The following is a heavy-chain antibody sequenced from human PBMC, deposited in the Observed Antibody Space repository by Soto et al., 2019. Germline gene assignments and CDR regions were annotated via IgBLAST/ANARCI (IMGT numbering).Heavy chain of an antibody. CDR3: ARDGGYCSGGSCPSYGMDV. V-gene: IGHV3-30-3*01. Sequence: QVQLVESGGGVVQPGRSLRLSCAASGFTFSSYAMHWVRQAPGKGLEWVAVISYDGSNKYYADSVKGRFTISRDNSKNTLYLQMNSLSTDDTAVYYCARDGGYCSGGSCPSYGMDVWGQGTTVTVSS. CDR1: GFTFSSYA. D-gene: IGHD2-15*01. CDR2: ISYDGSNK. J-gene: IGHJ6*02.